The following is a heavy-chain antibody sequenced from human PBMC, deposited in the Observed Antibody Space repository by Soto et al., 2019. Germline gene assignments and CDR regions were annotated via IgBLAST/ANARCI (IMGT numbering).Heavy chain of an antibody. CDR1: GFTFSSNT. Sequence: GGSLRLSCAASGFTFSSNTMSWVRQAPGKGLEWVSVISGSGGSTYFTDSVKGRFTVSRDNSKNTLYLEMNSLRAEDTAIYYCAKGIAARLIDYWGQGTLVTVSS. CDR2: ISGSGGST. D-gene: IGHD6-6*01. J-gene: IGHJ4*01. V-gene: IGHV3-23*01. CDR3: AKGIAARLIDY.